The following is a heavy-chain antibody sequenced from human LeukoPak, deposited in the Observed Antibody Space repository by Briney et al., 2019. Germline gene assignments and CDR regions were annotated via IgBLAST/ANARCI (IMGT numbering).Heavy chain of an antibody. V-gene: IGHV2-5*01. D-gene: IGHD3-10*01. Sequence: SGPTLVNPTQTLTLTCTFSGFSLSTRGVGVGWIRQPPGKALEWLALIYCNDDKRYSPSLTSRLTITKDTSKNQVVLTMTNMDPVDTATYYCAHRPERRWFGEYFDYWGQGTLVTVSS. CDR1: GFSLSTRGVG. J-gene: IGHJ4*02. CDR3: AHRPERRWFGEYFDY. CDR2: IYCNDDK.